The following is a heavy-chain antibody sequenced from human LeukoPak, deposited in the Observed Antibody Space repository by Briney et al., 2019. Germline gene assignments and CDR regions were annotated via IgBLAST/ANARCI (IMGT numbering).Heavy chain of an antibody. Sequence: GGSLRLSCAASGFPFNSYSFTWVRQAPGKGLEWVSYISSSGTIYYATSVTGRFTISRDNANNSLYLQMNSLRADDTAVCYCARAARGGDYWGQGTLVTVSS. J-gene: IGHJ4*02. D-gene: IGHD2-15*01. CDR1: GFPFNSYS. CDR3: ARAARGGDY. V-gene: IGHV3-48*04. CDR2: ISSSGTI.